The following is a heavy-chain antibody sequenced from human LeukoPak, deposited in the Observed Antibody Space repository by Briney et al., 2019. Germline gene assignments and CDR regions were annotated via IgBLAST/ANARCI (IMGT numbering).Heavy chain of an antibody. CDR2: ISGSGGST. D-gene: IGHD6-13*01. Sequence: GGSLRLSCAASGFTFSRNAMSWVRQAPGKGLEWVSAISGSGGSTYYADSVKGRFTISRDNSKNTLYLQMNSLRAEDTVVYYCAKLWSSCWYPEADPWGQGTLVTVSS. J-gene: IGHJ5*02. CDR1: GFTFSRNA. CDR3: AKLWSSCWYPEADP. V-gene: IGHV3-23*01.